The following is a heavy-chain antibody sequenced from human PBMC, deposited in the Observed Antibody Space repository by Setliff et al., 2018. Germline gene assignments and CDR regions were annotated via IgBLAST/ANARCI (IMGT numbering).Heavy chain of an antibody. CDR1: GGSISSHY. D-gene: IGHD6-19*01. CDR2: IYIGGSA. Sequence: PSETLSLTCTVSGGSISSHYWSWIRQPAGKGLERIGHIYIGGSANYNPSLKSRVTMSIDTSKNQFSLKLNSVTAADMAVYYCAREQWLDPPGYYYMDVWAKGTTVTVSS. V-gene: IGHV4-4*07. CDR3: AREQWLDPPGYYYMDV. J-gene: IGHJ6*03.